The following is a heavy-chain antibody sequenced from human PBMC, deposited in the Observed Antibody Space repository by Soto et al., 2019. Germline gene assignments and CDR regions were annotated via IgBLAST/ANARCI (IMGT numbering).Heavy chain of an antibody. CDR3: TTTITAGLVNYYYCGMDV. J-gene: IGHJ6*02. CDR1: GFTFSGSA. D-gene: IGHD5-18*01. Sequence: GGSLRLSCAASGFTFSGSAMHWVRQASGKGLEWVGRIRSKANSYATAYAASVKGRFTISRDDSKNTAYLQMNSLKTEDTAVYYCTTTITAGLVNYYYCGMDVCGQGTTVTVSS. CDR2: IRSKANSYAT. V-gene: IGHV3-73*01.